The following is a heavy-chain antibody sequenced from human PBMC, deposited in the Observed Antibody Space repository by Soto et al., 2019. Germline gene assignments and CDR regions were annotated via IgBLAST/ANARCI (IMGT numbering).Heavy chain of an antibody. D-gene: IGHD3-16*01. J-gene: IGHJ4*02. CDR1: GGTFSSYT. CDR2: IIPILGIA. V-gene: IGHV1-69*04. CDR3: ARDPPGDYDLHS. Sequence: SVKVSCKASGGTFSSYTISWVRQAPGQGLEWMGRIIPILGIANYAQKFQGRVTITADKSTSTAYMELSSLRSEDTAVYYYARDPPGDYDLHSWGQGTLDTVSS.